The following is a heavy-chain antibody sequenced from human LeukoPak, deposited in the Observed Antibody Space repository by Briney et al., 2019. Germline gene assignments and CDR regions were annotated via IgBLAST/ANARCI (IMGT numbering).Heavy chain of an antibody. Sequence: GGSLRLSCAASGFTFSLYWMHWVRQAPGEGLVWVSHINSDGSSTSYADSVKGRFTISRDNAKNTLYLQMNSLRAEDTGVYYCARDKVSGSFYGLDYWGQGTLVTVSS. CDR3: ARDKVSGSFYGLDY. V-gene: IGHV3-74*01. CDR2: INSDGSST. J-gene: IGHJ4*02. D-gene: IGHD1-26*01. CDR1: GFTFSLYW.